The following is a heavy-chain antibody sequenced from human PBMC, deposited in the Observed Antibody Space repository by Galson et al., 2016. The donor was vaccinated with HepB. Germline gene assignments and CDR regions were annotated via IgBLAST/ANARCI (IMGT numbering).Heavy chain of an antibody. CDR3: ARTGDILEYNWFDP. V-gene: IGHV4-59*01. D-gene: IGHD3-9*01. J-gene: IGHJ5*02. CDR1: GCSINYYY. CDR2: SYYNGGNT. Sequence: SETLSLTCTVSGCSINYYYWSWLRQPPGKGLEWIGYSYYNGGNTNFGPSLTSRVTISVDTAKNQFSLKLSAVTAADSAVYYCARTGDILEYNWFDPWGQGILVTVSS.